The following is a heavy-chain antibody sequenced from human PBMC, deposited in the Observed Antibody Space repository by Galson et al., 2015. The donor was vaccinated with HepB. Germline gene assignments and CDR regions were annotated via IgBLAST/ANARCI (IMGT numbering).Heavy chain of an antibody. CDR2: IGSKDVNYAT. Sequence: SLRLSCAASGFTFSGSAIHWVRQASGKGPEWVGHIGSKDVNYATKYVASLRGRFVISREDSKNTAFLLMTRLRIEDTAVYYCVRMGDLSGYSSSWGQGTLVTVSS. D-gene: IGHD6-13*01. J-gene: IGHJ4*02. V-gene: IGHV3-73*01. CDR1: GFTFSGSA. CDR3: VRMGDLSGYSSS.